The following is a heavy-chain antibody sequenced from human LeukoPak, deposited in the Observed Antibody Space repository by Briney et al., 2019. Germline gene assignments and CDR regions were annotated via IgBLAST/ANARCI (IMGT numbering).Heavy chain of an antibody. J-gene: IGHJ6*03. CDR2: IRYDGSNK. V-gene: IGHV3-30*02. Sequence: SGGSLRLSCAASGFTFSSYGMHWVRQAPGKGLEWVAFIRYDGSNKYYADSVKGRFTISRDNAKNSLYLQMDSLGAEDTAVYYCARDPYSGSYYAYYYYYMDVWGKGTTVTVSS. CDR3: ARDPYSGSYYAYYYYYMDV. CDR1: GFTFSSYG. D-gene: IGHD1-26*01.